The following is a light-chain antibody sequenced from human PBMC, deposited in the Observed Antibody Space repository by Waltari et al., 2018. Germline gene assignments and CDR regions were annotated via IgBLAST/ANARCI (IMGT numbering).Light chain of an antibody. CDR3: QQYNNWWT. V-gene: IGKV3-15*01. J-gene: IGKJ1*01. CDR2: GAS. Sequence: DIVVTQSPATLSVSPGESATLFCRASQSVNNNLAWYQQKPGQAPSLLIYGASTRATGVPARFSGSGSGTEFTLTISSLQSEDFAVYYCQQYNNWWTFGQGTKVEIK. CDR1: QSVNNN.